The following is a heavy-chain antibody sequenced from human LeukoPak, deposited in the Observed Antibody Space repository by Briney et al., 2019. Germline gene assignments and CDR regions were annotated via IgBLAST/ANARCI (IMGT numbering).Heavy chain of an antibody. J-gene: IGHJ4*02. CDR2: ISSSSTDI. V-gene: IGHV3-21*01. CDR3: ATSRGYTYGYRALELPPSPID. Sequence: GGSLRLSCAASGFTFSTYSMNWVRQAPGKGLEWVSSISSSSTDIYYGDSVKGRFTISRDNAKNSLHLQMNSLRAEDTAVYYCATSRGYTYGYRALELPPSPIDCGQGTLVTVSS. D-gene: IGHD5-18*01. CDR1: GFTFSTYS.